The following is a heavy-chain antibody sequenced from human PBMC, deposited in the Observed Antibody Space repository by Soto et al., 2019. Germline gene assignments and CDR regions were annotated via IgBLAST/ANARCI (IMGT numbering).Heavy chain of an antibody. CDR3: ARYSGYDFLMDEVNP. D-gene: IGHD5-12*01. CDR2: IYYSGST. Sequence: QVQLQESGPGLVKPSQTLSLTCTVSGGSIRSGGYYWSWIRQHPGKGLEWIGYIYYSGSTYYNPSLKSRVTISVDTSKNQFSLKLSSVTAADTAVYYCARYSGYDFLMDEVNPWGQGTLVNVSS. V-gene: IGHV4-31*03. J-gene: IGHJ5*02. CDR1: GGSIRSGGYY.